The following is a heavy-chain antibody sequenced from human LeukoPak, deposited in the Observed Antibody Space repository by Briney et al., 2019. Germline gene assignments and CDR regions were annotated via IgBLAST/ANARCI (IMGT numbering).Heavy chain of an antibody. D-gene: IGHD5-12*01. V-gene: IGHV4-59*01. J-gene: IGHJ3*02. CDR2: IYYRGST. Sequence: PPETLSLTCAVSGGPLTSYYWSWIRQPPGKGLEWIGFIYYRGSTNYNPSLESRVTISVDTSKYRFSLKLSSVTAADTAVYYCARDRYSGYDGFGAFDIWGQGTMVTVSS. CDR1: GGPLTSYY. CDR3: ARDRYSGYDGFGAFDI.